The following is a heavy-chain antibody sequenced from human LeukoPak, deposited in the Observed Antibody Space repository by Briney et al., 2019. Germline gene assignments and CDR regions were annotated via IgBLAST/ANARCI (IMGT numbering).Heavy chain of an antibody. D-gene: IGHD3-22*01. CDR2: IYSGGST. CDR3: ARDPTGYYDSSGYYSTGYFDY. V-gene: IGHV3-53*01. Sequence: GGSLRLSCAASGFTVNTNYVSWVRQAPGKGLEWVSVIYSGGSTYYADSVKGRFTISRDNSKNALYLRMNSLRAEDTAVYYCARDPTGYYDSSGYYSTGYFDYWGQGTLVTVSS. J-gene: IGHJ4*02. CDR1: GFTVNTNY.